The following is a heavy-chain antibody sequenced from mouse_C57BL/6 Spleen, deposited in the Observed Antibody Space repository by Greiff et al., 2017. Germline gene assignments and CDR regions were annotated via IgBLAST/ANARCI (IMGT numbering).Heavy chain of an antibody. CDR3: ARFWDLYYFDY. CDR1: GYAFSSYW. CDR2: IYPGDGDT. D-gene: IGHD4-1*01. J-gene: IGHJ2*01. V-gene: IGHV1-80*01. Sequence: QVQLQQSGAELVKPGASVKISCKASGYAFSSYWMNWVKQRPGKGLEWIGQIYPGDGDTNYNGKFKGKATLTADKSSSTAYMQLISLTSEDSAVYFCARFWDLYYFDYWGQGTTLTVSS.